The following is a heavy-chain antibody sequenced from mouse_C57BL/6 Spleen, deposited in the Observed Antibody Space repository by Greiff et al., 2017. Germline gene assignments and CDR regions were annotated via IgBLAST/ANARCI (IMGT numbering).Heavy chain of an antibody. J-gene: IGHJ4*01. CDR3: ARGLYGYDGDYYAMDY. D-gene: IGHD2-2*01. Sequence: DVQLVESEGGLVQPGSSMKLSCTASGFTFSDYYMAWVRQVPEKGLEWVANINYDGSSTYYLDSLKSRFIISRDNAKNILYLQMSSLKSEDTATYYCARGLYGYDGDYYAMDYWGQGTSVTVSS. CDR1: GFTFSDYY. CDR2: INYDGSST. V-gene: IGHV5-16*01.